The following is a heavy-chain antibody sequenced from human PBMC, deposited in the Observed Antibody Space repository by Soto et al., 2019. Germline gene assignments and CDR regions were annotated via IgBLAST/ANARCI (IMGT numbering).Heavy chain of an antibody. CDR1: GFTFSDEW. V-gene: IGHV3-15*07. Sequence: EVQLVESGGVLIKPGGSLRLSCAASGFTFSDEWMNWVRQAPGKGLEWVGRIKNKPNGETTDYAAPVKGRFTISRDDSKSRLYLQMYNLKTDDTAVYYCTRGNYGAFHHWGQGTLVTVSS. CDR3: TRGNYGAFHH. CDR2: IKNKPNGETT. D-gene: IGHD1-7*01. J-gene: IGHJ3*01.